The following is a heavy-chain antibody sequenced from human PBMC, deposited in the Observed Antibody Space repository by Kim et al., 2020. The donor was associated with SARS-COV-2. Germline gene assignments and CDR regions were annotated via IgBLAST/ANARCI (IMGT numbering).Heavy chain of an antibody. V-gene: IGHV3-23*01. Sequence: VRGRFTISRDKSKNTLYLQMNSLRAEDTAVYYCAKDGCRVVVAATCGMDVWGQGTTVTVSS. CDR3: AKDGCRVVVAATCGMDV. J-gene: IGHJ6*02. D-gene: IGHD2-15*01.